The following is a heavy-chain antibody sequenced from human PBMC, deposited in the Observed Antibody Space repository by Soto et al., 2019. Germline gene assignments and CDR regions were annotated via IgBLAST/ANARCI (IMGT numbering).Heavy chain of an antibody. V-gene: IGHV4-31*03. D-gene: IGHD2-2*01. CDR2: AYYAGTT. CDR3: ARAALYHRGHCWFDP. Sequence: QVQLQESGPGLVKPSQTLSLTCSVSGASVTTHDYYWAWIRQHPGKGLERIGYAYYAGTTYYNPSLKSRAAISVETSSNRFSLNLTPVTAADTAVYYCARAALYHRGHCWFDPWGQGTLVTVSS. J-gene: IGHJ5*02. CDR1: GASVTTHDYY.